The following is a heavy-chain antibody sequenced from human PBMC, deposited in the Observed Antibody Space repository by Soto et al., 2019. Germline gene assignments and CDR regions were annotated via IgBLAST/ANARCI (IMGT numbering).Heavy chain of an antibody. CDR1: GFTFSIYW. CDR2: MNMDGSRT. CDR3: VRGDGDRYDGHGYLGRH. Sequence: EVQLVESGGGLVQPGGSLRLSCAASGFTFSIYWMHWVRQAPGKGLVWVSRMNMDGSRTSYADFAKGRFTISRDDATSTVYLQMSNLRAEDTAVYYCVRGDGDRYDGHGYLGRHWGQGTLVTVSS. D-gene: IGHD2-21*01. J-gene: IGHJ4*02. V-gene: IGHV3-74*01.